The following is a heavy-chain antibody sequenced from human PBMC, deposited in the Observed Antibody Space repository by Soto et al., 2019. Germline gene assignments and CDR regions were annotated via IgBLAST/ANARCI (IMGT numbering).Heavy chain of an antibody. D-gene: IGHD3-3*01. V-gene: IGHV3-33*01. Sequence: QVQLVESGGGVVQPGRSLRLSCAASGFTFSSYGMHWVRQAPGKGLEWLAVIWYDGSNKYYADSVKGRFTISRDSSKNTLYLQMNSLRAEDTAVYYCARVAEWYYFDFWGQGTLVTVSS. CDR1: GFTFSSYG. CDR2: IWYDGSNK. CDR3: ARVAEWYYFDF. J-gene: IGHJ4*02.